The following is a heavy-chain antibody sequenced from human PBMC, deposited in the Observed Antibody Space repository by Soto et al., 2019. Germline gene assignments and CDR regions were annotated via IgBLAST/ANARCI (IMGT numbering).Heavy chain of an antibody. CDR3: ARVAYYDSSGYYHPHMWFDP. J-gene: IGHJ5*02. Sequence: PSETLSLTCTVSGGSIRSYYWTWIRQPPGKGLEWLGYIFYSGSTFYNPSLKSRVTISIHTSKSQFSLKLSSVTAADTAVYYCARVAYYDSSGYYHPHMWFDPWGQGTLVTVSS. CDR2: IFYSGST. D-gene: IGHD3-22*01. V-gene: IGHV4-59*12. CDR1: GGSIRSYY.